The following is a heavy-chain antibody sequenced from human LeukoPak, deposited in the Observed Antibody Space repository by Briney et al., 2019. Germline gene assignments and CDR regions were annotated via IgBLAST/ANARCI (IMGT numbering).Heavy chain of an antibody. V-gene: IGHV3-23*01. CDR1: GFTLSSYA. Sequence: GGSLRLSCAASGFTLSSYAMSWVRQAPGKGLEWVSAISGSGGSTYYADSVKGRFTISRDNSKNTLYLQMNSLRAEDTAVYYCAKDRHITMIVVIRGSNAFDIWGQGTMVTVSS. CDR2: ISGSGGST. D-gene: IGHD3-22*01. CDR3: AKDRHITMIVVIRGSNAFDI. J-gene: IGHJ3*02.